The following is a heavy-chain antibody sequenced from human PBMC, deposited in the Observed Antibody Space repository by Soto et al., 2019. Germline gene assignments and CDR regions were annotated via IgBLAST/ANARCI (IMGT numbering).Heavy chain of an antibody. CDR2: IYYSGST. CDR3: ASTQYDLWPPYSPDH. Sequence: SETLSLTCTVSGVSIISYYWSWILQPPGKGLEWIGYIYYSGSTNYNPSLKSRVTISVDTSKNQFSLKLSSVTAADTAVYYCASTQYDLWPPYSPDHCGPAPRLTVAS. J-gene: IGHJ4*02. D-gene: IGHD3-3*01. CDR1: GVSIISYY. V-gene: IGHV4-59*08.